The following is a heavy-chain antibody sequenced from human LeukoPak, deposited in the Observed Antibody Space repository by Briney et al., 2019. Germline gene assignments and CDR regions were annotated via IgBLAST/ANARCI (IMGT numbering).Heavy chain of an antibody. CDR1: GYTLNESS. Sequence: RRASVKVSCKVSGYTLNESSIHWVRQAAGKGLEWMGGFDPEYGETVYAQKFQGRVTMAEDTSTDTAYMELSSLRSEDTAVYYCAPLDFWVPSTWGQGTLVTVSS. J-gene: IGHJ5*02. V-gene: IGHV1-24*01. D-gene: IGHD3-3*01. CDR2: FDPEYGET. CDR3: APLDFWVPST.